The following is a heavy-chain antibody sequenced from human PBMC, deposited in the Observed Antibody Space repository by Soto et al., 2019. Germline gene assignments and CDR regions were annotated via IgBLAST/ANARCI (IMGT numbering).Heavy chain of an antibody. CDR2: ISAYNGNT. V-gene: IGHV1-18*04. J-gene: IGHJ3*02. CDR3: ARGRERGPTVIYGDDAFDI. D-gene: IGHD4-17*01. Sequence: QVQLVQSGAEVKKPGASVKVSCKASGYTFTSYGISWVRQAPGQGLEWMGWISAYNGNTNYAQKLQGRVTMTTDTSTSTAYMELRSLRSDDTAVYYCARGRERGPTVIYGDDAFDIWGKGTMVTVSS. CDR1: GYTFTSYG.